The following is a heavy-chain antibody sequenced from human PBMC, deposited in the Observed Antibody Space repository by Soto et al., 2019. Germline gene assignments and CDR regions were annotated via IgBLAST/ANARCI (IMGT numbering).Heavy chain of an antibody. CDR2: ISGSGGST. Sequence: EVQLLESGGGLVQPGGSLRLSCAASGFTFSSYAMSWVRQAPGKGLEWVSAISGSGGSTYYADSGKGRFTISRDNSKNTLYLQMNSLRAEDTAVYYCAKDRYSSGWYNWFDPWGQGTLVTVSS. V-gene: IGHV3-23*01. CDR3: AKDRYSSGWYNWFDP. CDR1: GFTFSSYA. J-gene: IGHJ5*02. D-gene: IGHD6-19*01.